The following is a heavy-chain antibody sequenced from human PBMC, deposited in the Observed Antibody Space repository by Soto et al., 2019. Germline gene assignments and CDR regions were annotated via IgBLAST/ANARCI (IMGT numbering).Heavy chain of an antibody. Sequence: PSETLSLTCTVSGVSISSGGYYWSWIRQHPGKGLEWIANIYYSGRTYYNPSLKSRVILSVDTSKNHFSLTLRSVTAADSAMYYCASVIGGDSKYYFDFWGQGALVTVSS. CDR3: ASVIGGDSKYYFDF. CDR1: GVSISSGGYY. CDR2: IYYSGRT. J-gene: IGHJ4*02. V-gene: IGHV4-31*03. D-gene: IGHD2-21*02.